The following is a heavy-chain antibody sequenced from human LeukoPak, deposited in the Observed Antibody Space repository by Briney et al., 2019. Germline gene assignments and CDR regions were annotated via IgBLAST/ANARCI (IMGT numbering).Heavy chain of an antibody. V-gene: IGHV1-18*01. CDR1: GYTFTSYG. CDR2: ISAYNGNT. J-gene: IGHJ4*02. D-gene: IGHD3-22*01. CDR3: ARVTYYYVSSGYSPFDY. Sequence: ASVKVSCKASGYTFTSYGISWVRQAPGQGLEWMGWISAYNGNTNYAQKLLGRVTMTTDTSTSTAYMELRSLRSDDTAVYYCARVTYYYVSSGYSPFDYWGQGTLVTVSS.